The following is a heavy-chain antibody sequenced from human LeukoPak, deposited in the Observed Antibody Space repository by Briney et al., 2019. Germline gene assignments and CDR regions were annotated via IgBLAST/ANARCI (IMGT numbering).Heavy chain of an antibody. J-gene: IGHJ4*02. CDR2: IIPILGIA. CDR1: GGTFSSYA. Sequence: SVKVSCKASGGTFSSYAISWVRQAPGQGLEWMGRIIPILGIANYAQKFQGRVTITADKSTSTAYMELSSLRSEDTAVYYCARELRHSYGYIDYWGQGTLVAVSS. V-gene: IGHV1-69*04. D-gene: IGHD5-18*01. CDR3: ARELRHSYGYIDY.